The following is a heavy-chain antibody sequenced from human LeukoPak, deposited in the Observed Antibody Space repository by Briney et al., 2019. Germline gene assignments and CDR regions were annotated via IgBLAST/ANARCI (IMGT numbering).Heavy chain of an antibody. D-gene: IGHD1-26*01. CDR2: INEDGSVK. Sequence: TGGSLRLSCAASGFTFSNYGMNWVRQAPGKGLEWVGNINEDGSVKYYVDSVKGRFTISRDNAKNSLYLQMNSLRAEDTAVYYCARDLGASQHLSWFGPWGQGTLVTVSS. J-gene: IGHJ5*02. CDR1: GFTFSNYG. CDR3: ARDLGASQHLSWFGP. V-gene: IGHV3-7*05.